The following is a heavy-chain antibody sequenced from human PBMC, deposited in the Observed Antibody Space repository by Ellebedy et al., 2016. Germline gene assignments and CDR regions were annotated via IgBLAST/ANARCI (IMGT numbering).Heavy chain of an antibody. CDR2: ITWNGGRA. D-gene: IGHD3-10*01. CDR3: ARASGEGLPVTSYSFAMDV. J-gene: IGHJ6*02. V-gene: IGHV3-20*03. Sequence: GGSLRLXXAASGFTFADYGMSWVRQAPGKGLEWVSGITWNGGRAGYSDSVRGRFTISRDNAKKSLYLQMNSLRAEDTAFYFCARASGEGLPVTSYSFAMDVWGQGATVTVSS. CDR1: GFTFADYG.